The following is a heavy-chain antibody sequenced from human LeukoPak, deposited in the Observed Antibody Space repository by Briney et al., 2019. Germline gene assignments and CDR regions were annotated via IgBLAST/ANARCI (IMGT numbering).Heavy chain of an antibody. D-gene: IGHD3-22*01. CDR1: GFTFSSYG. Sequence: GGSLRLSCAASGFTFSSYGMHWVRQAPGKGLEWVAFIRYDGSNKYYADSVKGRFTISRDNSKNTLYLQMNSLRAEDTAVYYCARAPYYDSSGYYYYFDYWGQGTLVTVSS. CDR3: ARAPYYDSSGYYYYFDY. CDR2: IRYDGSNK. J-gene: IGHJ4*02. V-gene: IGHV3-30*02.